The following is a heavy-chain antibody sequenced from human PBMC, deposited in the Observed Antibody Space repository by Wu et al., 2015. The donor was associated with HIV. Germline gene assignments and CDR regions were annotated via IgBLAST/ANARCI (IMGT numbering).Heavy chain of an antibody. CDR2: INPNSGGT. V-gene: IGHV1-2*02. CDR1: GYTFTGYY. J-gene: IGHJ6*02. Sequence: VQRGAGLGAGGEERPGASVKVSCKASGYTFTGYYMHWVRQAPGQGLEWMGWINPNSGGTNYAQKFQGRVTMTRDTSISTAYMELSRLRSDDTAVYYCARALSPYYGSGSYRNANYYGMDVWGQGTTVTVSS. CDR3: ARALSPYYGSGSYRNANYYGMDV. D-gene: IGHD3-10*01.